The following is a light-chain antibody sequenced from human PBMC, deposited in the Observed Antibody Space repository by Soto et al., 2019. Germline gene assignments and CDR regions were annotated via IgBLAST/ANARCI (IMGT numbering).Light chain of an antibody. Sequence: VLTQPASVSGSPGQSITISCTGTSSDVGTYEYVSWYQQLPGKAPKLMIYEVSNRPSGVSNRFSGSKSGNTASLTISELQAEDEADYYCSSYTSRSTPVFGGGTKVTVL. CDR3: SSYTSRSTPV. V-gene: IGLV2-14*01. CDR2: EVS. CDR1: SSDVGTYEY. J-gene: IGLJ2*01.